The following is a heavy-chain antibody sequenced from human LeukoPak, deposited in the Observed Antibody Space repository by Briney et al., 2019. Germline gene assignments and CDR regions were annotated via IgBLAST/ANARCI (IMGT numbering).Heavy chain of an antibody. Sequence: GGSLRLSCAASRFTFSSYAMSWVRQAPGKGLEWVSTISGSGGSTYYADSVKGRFTISRDNSKKTLSLQMNSLRGEATAVCFCARDGIVRTTSFGLWFDPWGQGTLVTVSS. J-gene: IGHJ5*02. CDR1: RFTFSSYA. D-gene: IGHD1-26*01. CDR2: ISGSGGST. CDR3: ARDGIVRTTSFGLWFDP. V-gene: IGHV3-23*01.